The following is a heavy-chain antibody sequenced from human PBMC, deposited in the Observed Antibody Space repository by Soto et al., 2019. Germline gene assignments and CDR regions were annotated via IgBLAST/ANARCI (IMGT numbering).Heavy chain of an antibody. J-gene: IGHJ4*02. Sequence: GESLKISCKGSGYSVSSYWSGWVRQMPGKGLEWMGIIYPGDSGTRYSPSFQGQVTISADKSISTAYLQWSSLKASDTAMYFCARSQGSSWFYFFDNWGQGTLVTVSS. CDR2: IYPGDSGT. V-gene: IGHV5-51*01. D-gene: IGHD6-13*01. CDR1: GYSVSSYW. CDR3: ARSQGSSWFYFFDN.